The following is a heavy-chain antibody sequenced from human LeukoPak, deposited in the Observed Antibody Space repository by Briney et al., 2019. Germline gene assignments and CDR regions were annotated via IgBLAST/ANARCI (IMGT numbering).Heavy chain of an antibody. J-gene: IGHJ5*02. CDR2: INPNRGGT. CDR3: ARGPRLRRGWCDP. Sequence: GASVKLSCKASGYTFTGYYIRWVRQAPGQGLEWMGWINPNRGGTNYAQKFQGRVTMTRYTSISTAYMELSRLRYDDTAVYYCARGPRLRRGWCDPWGQRTLVTVSS. V-gene: IGHV1-2*02. CDR1: GYTFTGYY. D-gene: IGHD5-12*01.